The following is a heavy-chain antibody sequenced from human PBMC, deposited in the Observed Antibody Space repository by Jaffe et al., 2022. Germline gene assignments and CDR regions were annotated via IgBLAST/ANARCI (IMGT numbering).Heavy chain of an antibody. CDR2: ISGTANTM. D-gene: IGHD3-3*01. Sequence: EVQLVESGGGLVQPGGSLRLSCAASGFTFTTYSMNWVRQAPGKGLEWVSIISGTANTMYYADSVKGRFTISRDNAKNSLYLQMNSLSVEDTAVYYCARETERFLRDWGQGTLVTVSS. CDR3: ARETERFLRD. J-gene: IGHJ4*02. V-gene: IGHV3-48*01. CDR1: GFTFTTYS.